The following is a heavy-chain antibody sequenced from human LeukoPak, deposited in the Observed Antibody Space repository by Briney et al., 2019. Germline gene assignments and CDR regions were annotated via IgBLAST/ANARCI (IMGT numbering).Heavy chain of an antibody. J-gene: IGHJ4*02. Sequence: SETLSLTCTVSGGSISSYYWSWIRQPPGKGLEWVGYIYYSGSTNYNPSLKSRVTISVDTSKNQFSLKLSSVTAADTAVYYCARGSSWYFDYWGQGTLVTVSS. CDR3: ARGSSWYFDY. V-gene: IGHV4-59*08. CDR2: IYYSGST. D-gene: IGHD6-13*01. CDR1: GGSISSYY.